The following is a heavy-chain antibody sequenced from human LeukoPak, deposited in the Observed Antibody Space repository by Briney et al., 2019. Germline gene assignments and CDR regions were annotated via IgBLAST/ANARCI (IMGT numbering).Heavy chain of an antibody. CDR1: GYTFTGYY. J-gene: IGHJ4*02. CDR3: ARDLSYYGSGSRRGDY. D-gene: IGHD3-10*01. V-gene: IGHV1-2*02. Sequence: ASVKVSCKASGYTFTGYYMHWVRQAPGQGLEWMGWINPSSGGTNYAQKFQGRVTMTRDTSISTAYMELSRLRSDDTAVYYCARDLSYYGSGSRRGDYWGQGTLVTVSS. CDR2: INPSSGGT.